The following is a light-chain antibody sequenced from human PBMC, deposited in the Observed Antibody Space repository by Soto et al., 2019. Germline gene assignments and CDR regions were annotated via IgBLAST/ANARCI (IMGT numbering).Light chain of an antibody. CDR3: LEHHTYPFT. J-gene: IGKJ4*01. V-gene: IGKV1-17*01. CDR1: QGIGDD. CDR2: GAS. Sequence: DFQMTQSPSSLSASVGDRVTITCRASQGIGDDLGWYQQRPGEVPKRLIYGASILPSGVRSRFSGSGSGTEFTLTISGLQPEDFATYYCLEHHTYPFTFGGGSKVEIK.